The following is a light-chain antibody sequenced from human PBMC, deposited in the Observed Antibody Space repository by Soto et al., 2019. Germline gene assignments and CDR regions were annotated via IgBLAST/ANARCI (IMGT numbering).Light chain of an antibody. V-gene: IGKV1-17*01. Sequence: DIQMTQSPSSLSASLGDRVTITCRASQGIGTDLGWYRQTPGRAPERLIYSTSSLQSGVPSRFSGSGSGTEFSLTITRLQPEDVETYDCLQHYTSPRTFGQGTKVDIK. CDR1: QGIGTD. J-gene: IGKJ1*01. CDR3: LQHYTSPRT. CDR2: STS.